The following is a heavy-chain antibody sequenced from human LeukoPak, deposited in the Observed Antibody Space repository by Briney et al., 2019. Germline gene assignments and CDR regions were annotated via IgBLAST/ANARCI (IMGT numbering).Heavy chain of an antibody. Sequence: SETLSLTCAVSGRSFSDYQWNWIRQSPGKGLEWLGDISHSGSTNYNPSLKSRVTISVDTSKNQFSLKLSSVTAADTAVYYCARTGDPQHAFDIWGQGTMVTVSS. CDR1: GRSFSDYQ. CDR3: ARTGDPQHAFDI. D-gene: IGHD2-2*01. V-gene: IGHV4-34*01. J-gene: IGHJ3*02. CDR2: ISHSGST.